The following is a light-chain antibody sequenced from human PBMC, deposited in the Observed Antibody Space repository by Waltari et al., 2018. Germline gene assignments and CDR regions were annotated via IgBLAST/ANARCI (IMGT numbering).Light chain of an antibody. CDR1: SEHSLYD. J-gene: IGLJ2*01. Sequence: QLVLTQSPSASASLGASVKIPCTLSSEHSLYDIAWHQQHRERGPRFLMRLNSDGSHTKGDGIPVRFSGSISGPERYLIISSLQYDDEADYYGQTWDPYIVVFGGGTKLTVL. CDR3: QTWDPYIVV. V-gene: IGLV4-69*01. CDR2: LNSDGSH.